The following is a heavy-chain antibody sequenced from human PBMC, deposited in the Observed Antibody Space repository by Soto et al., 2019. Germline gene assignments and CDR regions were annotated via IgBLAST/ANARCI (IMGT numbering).Heavy chain of an antibody. J-gene: IGHJ4*02. Sequence: PGGSLRLSYAASGFTFRSFVLHWVGPSPGKGLEWEALLSYDGSKEYYADSVKGRFSVSRDNSKNTLYLQMNSLRVEDTAVYFCAKRLLRGTTLSVLDYWGRGTLVSVSS. CDR3: AKRLLRGTTLSVLDY. D-gene: IGHD4-17*01. V-gene: IGHV3-30*18. CDR1: GFTFRSFV. CDR2: LSYDGSKE.